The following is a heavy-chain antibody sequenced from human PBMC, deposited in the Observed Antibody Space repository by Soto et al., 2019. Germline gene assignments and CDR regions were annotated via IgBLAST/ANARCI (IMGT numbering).Heavy chain of an antibody. Sequence: GALRLSCAASGFTFSSYSMNWVRQAPGKGLEWVSSISSSSSYIYYADSVKGRFTISRDNAKNSLYLQMNSLRAEDTAVYYCARDVSRGFDDYWGQGTLVTVSS. J-gene: IGHJ4*02. V-gene: IGHV3-21*01. CDR1: GFTFSSYS. CDR3: ARDVSRGFDDY. CDR2: ISSSSSYI. D-gene: IGHD3-10*01.